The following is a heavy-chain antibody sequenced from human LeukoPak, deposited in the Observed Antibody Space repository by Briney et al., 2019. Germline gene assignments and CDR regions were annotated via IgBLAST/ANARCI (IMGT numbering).Heavy chain of an antibody. CDR1: GYTFTSYY. CDR3: ARQGITIFGVVREFDY. D-gene: IGHD3-3*01. Sequence: ASVKVSCKASGYTFTSYYKHWVRQAPGQGLEWMGIINPSGGSTSYAQKSQGRVTMTRDMSTSTVYMELSSLRSEDTAVYYCARQGITIFGVVREFDYWGQGTLVTVSS. J-gene: IGHJ4*02. V-gene: IGHV1-46*01. CDR2: INPSGGST.